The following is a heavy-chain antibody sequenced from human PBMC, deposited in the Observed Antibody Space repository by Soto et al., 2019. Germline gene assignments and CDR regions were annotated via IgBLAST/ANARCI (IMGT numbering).Heavy chain of an antibody. CDR1: GFTFSSYS. Sequence: GGSLRLSCAASGFTFSSYSMSWVRQAPGKGLEWVSYISSSSSTIYYADSVKGRFTISRDKAKNSLYLQMNSLRAEDTAVYYCARDRIAGHWGQGTLVTVSS. D-gene: IGHD6-13*01. CDR3: ARDRIAGH. CDR2: ISSSSSTI. V-gene: IGHV3-48*01. J-gene: IGHJ1*01.